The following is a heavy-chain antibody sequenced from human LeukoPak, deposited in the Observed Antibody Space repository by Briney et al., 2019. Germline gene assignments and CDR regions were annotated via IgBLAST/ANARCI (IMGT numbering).Heavy chain of an antibody. CDR2: VDPEDGET. CDR1: GYTFTDYY. J-gene: IGHJ3*02. CDR3: ARDGAAGYYDTSSI. D-gene: IGHD3-22*01. V-gene: IGHV1-69-2*01. Sequence: GATVKISCKASGYTFTDYYMHWVQQAPGKGLEWMGRVDPEDGETIYAEKFQGRVTITADTSTDTAYMELSSLRSEDTAVYFCARDGAAGYYDTSSIWGQGTMVTVSS.